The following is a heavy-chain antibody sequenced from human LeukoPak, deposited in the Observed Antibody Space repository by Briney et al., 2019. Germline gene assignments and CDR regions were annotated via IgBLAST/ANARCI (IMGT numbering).Heavy chain of an antibody. J-gene: IGHJ5*02. CDR1: GGSISSSSYY. CDR3: ARDIVVVPAAMRFGNNWFDP. V-gene: IGHV4-39*02. Sequence: PSETLSLTCTVSGGSISSSSYYWDWIRQPPGKGLEWIGSIYYSGSTYYNPSLKSRVSISVDTSKNQFSLKLSSVTAADTAVYYCARDIVVVPAAMRFGNNWFDPWGQGTLVTVSS. CDR2: IYYSGST. D-gene: IGHD2-2*01.